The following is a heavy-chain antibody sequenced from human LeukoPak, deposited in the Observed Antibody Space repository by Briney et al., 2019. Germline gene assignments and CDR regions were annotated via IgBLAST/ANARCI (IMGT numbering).Heavy chain of an antibody. Sequence: GSSVKVSCKASGGTFSSYAISWVRQAPGQGLEWMGGIIPIFGTANYAQKFQGRVTITADESTSTAYMELSSLRSEDTAVYYCARGDTWEYCSSTSCYLYAFDIWGQGTVVTVSS. D-gene: IGHD2-2*01. CDR2: IIPIFGTA. CDR1: GGTFSSYA. V-gene: IGHV1-69*01. CDR3: ARGDTWEYCSSTSCYLYAFDI. J-gene: IGHJ3*02.